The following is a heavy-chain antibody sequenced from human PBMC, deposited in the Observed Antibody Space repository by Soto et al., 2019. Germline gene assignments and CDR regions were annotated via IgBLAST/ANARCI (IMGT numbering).Heavy chain of an antibody. CDR3: ARRGYGDVPFNY. J-gene: IGHJ4*02. CDR2: IYYSGST. D-gene: IGHD4-17*01. V-gene: IGHV4-39*01. CDR1: GGSISSSSYY. Sequence: SETLSLTCTVSGGSISSSSYYWGWIRQPPGKGLEWIGSIYYSGSTYYNPSLKSRVTISVDTSKNQFSLKLSSVTAADTAVYYCARRGYGDVPFNYWGQGTLVTVSS.